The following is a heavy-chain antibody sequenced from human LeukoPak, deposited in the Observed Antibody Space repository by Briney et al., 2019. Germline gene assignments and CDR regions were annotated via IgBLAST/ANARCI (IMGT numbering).Heavy chain of an antibody. CDR3: ARHGYYDILTGAAFDI. D-gene: IGHD3-9*01. CDR2: IYYSGST. V-gene: IGHV4-59*08. J-gene: IGHJ3*02. CDR1: GGSMSSYY. Sequence: SETLSRTCTVSGGSMSSYYWSWIRQPPGRGLEWIGYIYYSGSTNYNPSLRSRVTISVDTSKNPFSLKLSSVTAADTAVYYCARHGYYDILTGAAFDIWGQGTMVTVSS.